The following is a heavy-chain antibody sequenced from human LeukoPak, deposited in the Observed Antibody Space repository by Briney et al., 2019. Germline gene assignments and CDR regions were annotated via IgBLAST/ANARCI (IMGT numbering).Heavy chain of an antibody. D-gene: IGHD4-17*01. CDR1: GFTFTTYS. CDR3: ARGHTAVTRHFDF. V-gene: IGHV3-21*01. CDR2: ISSGSSAI. J-gene: IGHJ4*02. Sequence: PGGSLRLSCEASGFTFTTYSMPWLRQAPGKGLEWASIISSGSSAIFPADALKGRFTISRDDAKNLLYLDMNSLRAEDTAVYYCARGHTAVTRHFDFWGQGTLVTVSS.